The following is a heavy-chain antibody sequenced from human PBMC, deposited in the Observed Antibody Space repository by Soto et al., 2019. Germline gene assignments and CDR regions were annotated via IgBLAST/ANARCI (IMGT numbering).Heavy chain of an antibody. Sequence: VESLTISCKGSGYSFAGYCITWVLQKPGKGLEWMGRIDPSDSQTYYSPSFRGHVTISVTKSITTVFLQWSSLRASDTAMYYCARQIYDSDTGPNFKYYFDSWGQGTTVTVSS. CDR1: GYSFAGYC. CDR3: ARQIYDSDTGPNFKYYFDS. CDR2: IDPSDSQT. V-gene: IGHV5-10-1*01. J-gene: IGHJ4*02. D-gene: IGHD3-22*01.